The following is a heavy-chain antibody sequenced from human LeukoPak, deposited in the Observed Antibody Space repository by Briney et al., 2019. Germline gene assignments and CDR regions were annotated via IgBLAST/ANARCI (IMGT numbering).Heavy chain of an antibody. CDR2: IKQDGSEK. CDR3: ARVKRKAPPHDAFDI. D-gene: IGHD1-14*01. V-gene: IGHV3-7*01. J-gene: IGHJ3*02. Sequence: GGSLRLSCAASGFTFSSYWMGWVRQAPGKGLEWVANIKQDGSEKYYVDSVKGRFTISRDNAKNSLYLQMNSLRAEDTAVYYCARVKRKAPPHDAFDIWGQGTMVTVSS. CDR1: GFTFSSYW.